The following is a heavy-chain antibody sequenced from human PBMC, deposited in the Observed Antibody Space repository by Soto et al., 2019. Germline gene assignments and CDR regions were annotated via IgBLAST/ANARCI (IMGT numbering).Heavy chain of an antibody. CDR2: ISYDGVHQ. J-gene: IGHJ1*01. D-gene: IGHD2-8*02. V-gene: IGHV3-30-3*01. Sequence: PGGSLRLSCSASGFTFRNYAMHWVRQAPGKGLEWVAVISYDGVHQNYADSGKGRFTISRDDSKDTLFLQMNSLRDEDTAVYYCARDEYASTGGHRAFHSRGQSALVTASS. CDR1: GFTFRNYA. CDR3: ARDEYASTGGHRAFHS.